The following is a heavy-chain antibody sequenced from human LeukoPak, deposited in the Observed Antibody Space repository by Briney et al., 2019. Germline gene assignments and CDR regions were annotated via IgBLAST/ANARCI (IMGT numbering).Heavy chain of an antibody. CDR1: GGSFSGYY. CDR3: ARGARTTTQYYFDY. V-gene: IGHV4-34*01. CDR2: INHSGST. D-gene: IGHD1-1*01. Sequence: SETLSLTCAVYGGSFSGYYWSWIRQPPGKGLEWIGEINHSGSTNYNPSLKSRVTISVDTSKNQFSLELSSVTAADTAVYYCARGARTTTQYYFDYWGQGTLVTVSS. J-gene: IGHJ4*02.